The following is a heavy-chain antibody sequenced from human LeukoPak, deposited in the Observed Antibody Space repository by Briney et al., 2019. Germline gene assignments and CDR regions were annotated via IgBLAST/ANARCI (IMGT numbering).Heavy chain of an antibody. D-gene: IGHD5-12*01. CDR2: IYPGDSDT. CDR1: GYSFTSYW. Sequence: PGESLKISCKGSGYSFTSYWIGWVRQMPGKGLEWMGIIYPGDSDTRYSPSFQGQVTISADKSISTAYLQWSSLKASDTAMYYCARLVVQSGYDFWYFDYWGQGTLVTVSS. J-gene: IGHJ4*02. V-gene: IGHV5-51*01. CDR3: ARLVVQSGYDFWYFDY.